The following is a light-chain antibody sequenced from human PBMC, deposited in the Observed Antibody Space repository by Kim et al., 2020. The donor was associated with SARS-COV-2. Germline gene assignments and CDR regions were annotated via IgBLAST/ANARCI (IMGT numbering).Light chain of an antibody. J-gene: IGKJ4*01. Sequence: ACVGDRGTITLRASQGISNYLAWYQQKPGQAPKVLIYSASTLQNGVPSRFSVSGSGTDFTLSISSLQPEDFATYYCQQLNSYPLTFGGGTKVEIK. CDR1: QGISNY. V-gene: IGKV1-9*01. CDR2: SAS. CDR3: QQLNSYPLT.